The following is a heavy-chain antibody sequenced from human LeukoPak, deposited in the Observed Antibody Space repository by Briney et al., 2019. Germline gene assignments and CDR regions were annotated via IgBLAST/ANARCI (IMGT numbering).Heavy chain of an antibody. CDR1: GFTVSSNY. J-gene: IGHJ4*02. V-gene: IGHV3-53*01. CDR2: IYSGGST. Sequence: QPGGSLRLSCAASGFTVSSNYMSWVRQAPGKGLEWVSVIYSGGSTYYADSVKGRFTISRDNSKNTLYLQMNSLRAEDTAVYYCARERIVGAIDYWGQGTLATVSS. D-gene: IGHD1-26*01. CDR3: ARERIVGAIDY.